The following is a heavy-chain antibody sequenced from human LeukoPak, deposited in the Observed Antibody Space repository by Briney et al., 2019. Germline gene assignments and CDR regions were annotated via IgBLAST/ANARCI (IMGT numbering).Heavy chain of an antibody. D-gene: IGHD4-17*01. CDR2: VNHSGYT. Sequence: PSETLSLTCAVSGASFSTYYWSWIRQSPEKGLEWIGEVNHSGYTNHNPSLKSRVTISVDTSKNQFSLRLNSVTAADTAVYYCARQLYGSDYWGHGTLVTVS. J-gene: IGHJ4*01. CDR3: ARQLYGSDY. CDR1: GASFSTYY. V-gene: IGHV4-34*01.